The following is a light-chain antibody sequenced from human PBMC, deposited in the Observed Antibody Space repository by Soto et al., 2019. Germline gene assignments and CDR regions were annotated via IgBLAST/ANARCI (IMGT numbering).Light chain of an antibody. CDR3: QSYDGAWV. CDR2: EDH. J-gene: IGLJ3*02. Sequence: NFMLTQPHSVSESPGETVTISCTRSSGGIASNYVQWYQQRPGSVPTTVIFEDHRRPSGVPDRFSGSIDSSSNSASLIIFGLKTEDEADYYCQSYDGAWVFGGGTKLTVL. CDR1: SGGIASNY. V-gene: IGLV6-57*03.